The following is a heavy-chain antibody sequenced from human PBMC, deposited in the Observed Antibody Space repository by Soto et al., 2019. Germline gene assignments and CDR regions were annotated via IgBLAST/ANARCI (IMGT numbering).Heavy chain of an antibody. D-gene: IGHD3-16*01. CDR2: IIPIVDAT. Sequence: QLQLVQSGAEVKKPGSSVKVSCQASGDTFSSHGVSWVRQAPGQGLEWMGGIIPIVDATKYAQKFKDRVTITADDSTNTVNMLLSSLRCEASDVYYWARDITRDGSAISGAHYFWDGMDVWGQCTSVPVS. J-gene: IGHJ6*02. CDR1: GDTFSSHG. V-gene: IGHV1-69*01. CDR3: ARDITRDGSAISGAHYFWDGMDV.